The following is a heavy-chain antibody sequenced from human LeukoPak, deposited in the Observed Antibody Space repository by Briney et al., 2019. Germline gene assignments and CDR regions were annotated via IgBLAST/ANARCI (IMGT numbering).Heavy chain of an antibody. V-gene: IGHV4-39*01. D-gene: IGHD3-16*02. Sequence: PSETLSLTCTVSGGSISSSSYYWGWIRQPPGKGLEWIGSIYYSGSTYYNPSLKSRVTISVDTSKNQFSLKLSSVTAADTAVYYCARRNIYVWGSYRSPGWFDPWGQGTLVTVSS. CDR2: IYYSGST. CDR3: ARRNIYVWGSYRSPGWFDP. J-gene: IGHJ5*02. CDR1: GGSISSSSYY.